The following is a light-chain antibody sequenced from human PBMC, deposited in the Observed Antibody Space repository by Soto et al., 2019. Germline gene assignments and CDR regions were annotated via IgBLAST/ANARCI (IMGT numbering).Light chain of an antibody. CDR3: CSYAGGSTLGV. J-gene: IGLJ3*02. Sequence: QSVLTQPASVSGSLGQSITISCTGTNSDVGSSKYVSWFQQHPGKGPKLIIYEGTKRPSGVSNGFSASKSGNTASLTISGLKAEDEADYYCCSYAGGSTLGVFGGGTKVTVL. CDR2: EGT. V-gene: IGLV2-23*03. CDR1: NSDVGSSKY.